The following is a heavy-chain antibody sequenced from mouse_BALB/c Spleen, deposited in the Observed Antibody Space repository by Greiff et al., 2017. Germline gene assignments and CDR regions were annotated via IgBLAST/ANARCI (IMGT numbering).Heavy chain of an antibody. CDR1: GYTFTSYY. J-gene: IGHJ2*01. CDR2: INPSNGGT. CDR3: TRGLRYFDY. Sequence: QVQLKQSGAELVKPGASVKLSCKASGYTFTSYYMYWVKQRPGQGLEWIGEINPSNGGTNFNEKFKSKATLTVDKSSSTAYMQLSSLTSEDSAVYYCTRGLRYFDYWGQGTTLTVSS. D-gene: IGHD1-1*01. V-gene: IGHV1S81*02.